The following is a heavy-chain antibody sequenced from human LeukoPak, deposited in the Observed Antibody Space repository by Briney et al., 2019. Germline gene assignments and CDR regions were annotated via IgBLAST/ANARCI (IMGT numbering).Heavy chain of an antibody. Sequence: SVKVSCKASGYTFTSYGISWVRQAPGQGLEWMGGIIPIFGTANYAQKFQGRVTITTDESTSTAYMELSSLSSEDTAVYYCARAMVGATHYYYYMDVWGKGTTVTVSS. D-gene: IGHD1-26*01. CDR1: GYTFTSYG. CDR3: ARAMVGATHYYYYMDV. V-gene: IGHV1-69*05. CDR2: IIPIFGTA. J-gene: IGHJ6*03.